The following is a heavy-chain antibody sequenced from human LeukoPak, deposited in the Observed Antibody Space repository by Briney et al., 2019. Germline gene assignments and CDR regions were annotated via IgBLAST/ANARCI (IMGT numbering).Heavy chain of an antibody. CDR3: ARDNFDWRPLDC. D-gene: IGHD3-9*01. CDR1: GFTFSSHW. Sequence: PGGSLRLSCAGSGFTFSSHWMTWVRQTPGKGLEWVVSIKHDGSEKNYVDSVKGRFTISRDNAKNSLYVEMNNLRGEDTAVYYCARDNFDWRPLDCWGQGTLVTVSS. CDR2: IKHDGSEK. V-gene: IGHV3-7*03. J-gene: IGHJ4*02.